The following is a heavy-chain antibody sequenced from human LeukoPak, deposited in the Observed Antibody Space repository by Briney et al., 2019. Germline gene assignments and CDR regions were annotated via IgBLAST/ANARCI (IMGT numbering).Heavy chain of an antibody. CDR1: GFTFSSYG. J-gene: IGHJ6*02. CDR2: IKQVGSEK. V-gene: IGHV3-7*01. Sequence: GGSLRLSCAASGFTFSSYGMSWVRQAPGKGLEWVANIKQVGSEKYYVDSVKGRFTISRDNAKNSLYLQMNSLRAEDTAVYYCARDRRYGLRYFDAAQDVWGQGTTVTVSS. D-gene: IGHD3-9*01. CDR3: ARDRRYGLRYFDAAQDV.